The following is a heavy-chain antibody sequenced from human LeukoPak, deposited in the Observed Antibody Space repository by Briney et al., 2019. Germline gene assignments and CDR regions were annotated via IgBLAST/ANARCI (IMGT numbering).Heavy chain of an antibody. J-gene: IGHJ6*03. CDR3: ARRAAAGHYYYYMDV. CDR1: EFSVGSNY. V-gene: IGHV3-66*01. Sequence: GGSLRLSCAASEFSVGSNYMTWVRQAPGKGLEWVSLIYSGGSTYYADSVKGRFTISRDNSKNTLYLQMNSLRAEDTAVYYCARRAAAGHYYYYMDVWGKGTTVTVSS. CDR2: IYSGGST. D-gene: IGHD6-13*01.